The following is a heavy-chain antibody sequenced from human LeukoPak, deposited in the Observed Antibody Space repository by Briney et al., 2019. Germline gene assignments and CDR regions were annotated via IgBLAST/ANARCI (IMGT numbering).Heavy chain of an antibody. CDR2: INHSGST. CDR1: GGSISSGDYY. V-gene: IGHV4-39*07. Sequence: PSETLSLTCTVSGGSISSGDYYWRWLRQPPGKGLEWIGEINHSGSTNYNPSLKTRVTISVDTAKNQFSLKLSSVTAADTAVYYCARGPGAARRWVRFDPWGQGTLVTVSS. J-gene: IGHJ5*02. CDR3: ARGPGAARRWVRFDP. D-gene: IGHD6-6*01.